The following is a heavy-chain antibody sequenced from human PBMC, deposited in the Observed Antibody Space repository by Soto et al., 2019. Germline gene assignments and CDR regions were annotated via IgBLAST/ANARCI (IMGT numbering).Heavy chain of an antibody. CDR1: GFTFSSYS. Sequence: GGSLRLSCAASGFTFSSYSMNWVRQAPGKGLEWVSSISSSSSYIYYADSVKGRFTISRDNAKNSLYLQMNSLRAEDTAVYYCARERGQQLVRYYYYGMDVWGQGTTVTVSS. CDR3: ARERGQQLVRYYYYGMDV. CDR2: ISSSSSYI. J-gene: IGHJ6*02. V-gene: IGHV3-21*01. D-gene: IGHD6-13*01.